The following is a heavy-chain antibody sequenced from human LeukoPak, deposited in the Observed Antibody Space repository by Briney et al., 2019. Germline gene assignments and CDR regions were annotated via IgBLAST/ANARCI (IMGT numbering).Heavy chain of an antibody. J-gene: IGHJ4*02. D-gene: IGHD5-18*01. CDR2: IYYSGST. V-gene: IGHV4-30-4*08. CDR3: ARGWGRGYSYTLSR. CDR1: GGSISSGDYY. Sequence: SQTLSLTCTVSGGSISSGDYYWSWIRQPPGKGLEWIGYIYYSGSTYYNPSLKSRVTISVDTSKNQFSLKLSSVTAADTAVYYRARGWGRGYSYTLSRWGQGTLVTVSS.